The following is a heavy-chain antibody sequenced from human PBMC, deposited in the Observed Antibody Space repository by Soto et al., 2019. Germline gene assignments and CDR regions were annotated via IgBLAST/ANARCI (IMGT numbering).Heavy chain of an antibody. Sequence: GGSLRLSCAASGFTFSIYAMHWVRQAPGKGLEWVAVISYDGSNKYYEDSVKGRFTISRDNSKNTLYLQMNSLRAEDTAVYYCARGSIVVVPAGHFGMDVWGQGTTVTVSS. CDR2: ISYDGSNK. J-gene: IGHJ6*02. V-gene: IGHV3-30-3*01. CDR3: ARGSIVVVPAGHFGMDV. CDR1: GFTFSIYA. D-gene: IGHD2-2*01.